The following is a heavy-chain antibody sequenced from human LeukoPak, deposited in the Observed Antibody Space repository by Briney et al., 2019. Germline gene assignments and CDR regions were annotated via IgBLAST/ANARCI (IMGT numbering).Heavy chain of an antibody. CDR3: ARVRIAAAAPYFDY. CDR1: GFTFDDYA. V-gene: IGHV3-9*03. J-gene: IGHJ4*02. Sequence: GRSLRLSCAASGFTFDDYAMHWVRQAPGKGLEWVSGISWNSGSIGYADSVKGRFTISRDNSKNTVYLQMGSLRAEDMAVYYCARVRIAAAAPYFDYWGQGTLVTVAS. D-gene: IGHD6-13*01. CDR2: ISWNSGSI.